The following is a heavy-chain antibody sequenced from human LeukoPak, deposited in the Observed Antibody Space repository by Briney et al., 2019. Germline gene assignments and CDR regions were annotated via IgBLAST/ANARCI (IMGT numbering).Heavy chain of an antibody. Sequence: GGSLRLSCAASGFNFSSYGMTWVRQAPGKGLEWVSIISGSGRDTYYADSVKGRFTISRDNSKNTLYLQMNSLRAEDTAVYYCARAANVLLWFGELENYWGQGTLVTVSS. J-gene: IGHJ4*02. V-gene: IGHV3-23*01. CDR2: ISGSGRDT. D-gene: IGHD3-10*01. CDR1: GFNFSSYG. CDR3: ARAANVLLWFGELENY.